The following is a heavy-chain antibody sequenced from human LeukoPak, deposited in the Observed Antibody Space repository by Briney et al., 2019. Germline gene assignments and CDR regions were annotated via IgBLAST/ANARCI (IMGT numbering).Heavy chain of an antibody. Sequence: SETLSLTCTVSGGSISNYYWTWIRQPPGKGLEWIGYIYYSGSTNYNPSLKSRVTISIDTSKNQFSLKLSSVTAADTAVYYCARDRSRDGYKGDRFDIWGQGTMVTVSS. CDR2: IYYSGST. V-gene: IGHV4-59*01. CDR1: GGSISNYY. D-gene: IGHD5-24*01. J-gene: IGHJ3*02. CDR3: ARDRSRDGYKGDRFDI.